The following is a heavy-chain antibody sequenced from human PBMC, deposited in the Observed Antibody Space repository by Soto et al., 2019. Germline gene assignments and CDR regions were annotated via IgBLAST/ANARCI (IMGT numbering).Heavy chain of an antibody. V-gene: IGHV1-18*01. Sequence: QVQLVQSGAEVKKPGASVKVSCKASGYTFTSYGISWVRQAPGQGLEWMGWISAYNGNTNYAQKLQGRVTMTTDTSSSAACRGLRSRRSEDTAVYYWAGGGGYDIFTRGGYFDYWGQGTLVTVSS. J-gene: IGHJ4*02. CDR3: AGGGGYDIFTRGGYFDY. D-gene: IGHD3-9*01. CDR2: ISAYNGNT. CDR1: GYTFTSYG.